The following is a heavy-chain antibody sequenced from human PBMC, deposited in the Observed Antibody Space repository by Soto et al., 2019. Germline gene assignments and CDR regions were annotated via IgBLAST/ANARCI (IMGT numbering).Heavy chain of an antibody. J-gene: IGHJ6*03. V-gene: IGHV4-39*01. CDR3: ARQVGSVVYYYYYYYMDV. Sequence: SETLSLTCTVSGGSISSSSYYWGWIRQPPGKGLEWIGSIYYSGSTYYNPSLKSRVTISVDTSKNQFSLKLSSVTAADTAVYYCARQVGSVVYYYYYYYMDVWGKGTTVTVSS. CDR2: IYYSGST. D-gene: IGHD2-2*03. CDR1: GGSISSSSYY.